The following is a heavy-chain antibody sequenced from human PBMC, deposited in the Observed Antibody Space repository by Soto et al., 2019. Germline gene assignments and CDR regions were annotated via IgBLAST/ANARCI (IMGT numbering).Heavy chain of an antibody. CDR2: IDNSGNI. Sequence: QVQLVESGPGLVKPSQTLSLTCTVSVASISSGDDYWTWIRQPPGKGLEWIGYIDNSGNIYHNPSLKSRLTISLDPSKNQFSLKVSSVTAADPAVYYCVRGNDFGDFFDYWGQGTLVTVSS. CDR3: VRGNDFGDFFDY. V-gene: IGHV4-30-4*01. J-gene: IGHJ4*02. D-gene: IGHD4-17*01. CDR1: VASISSGDDY.